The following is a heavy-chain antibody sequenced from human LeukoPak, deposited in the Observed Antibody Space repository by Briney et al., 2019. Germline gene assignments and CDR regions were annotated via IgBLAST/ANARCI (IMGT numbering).Heavy chain of an antibody. Sequence: GGSLRLSCAASGFDFSSNWMHWVRHAPGQGLVWVSRIKGDGISTNYADSVKGRFTISRDNAKNSLYLQMNSLRAEDTAVYYCGRRAFGGVAQWGQGTLVTVSS. CDR3: GRRAFGGVAQ. J-gene: IGHJ4*02. CDR2: IKGDGIST. D-gene: IGHD3-16*01. V-gene: IGHV3-74*01. CDR1: GFDFSSNW.